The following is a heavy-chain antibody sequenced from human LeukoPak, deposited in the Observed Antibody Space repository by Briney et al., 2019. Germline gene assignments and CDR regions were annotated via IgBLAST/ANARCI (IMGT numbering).Heavy chain of an antibody. Sequence: SETLSLTCTVSGGSISSSTYYWGWIRQPPGKGLEWIGSISYSGSTYHTPSLKSRVTIFVDTSKNQFSLKLSSVTAADTAVYYCARHSRDPDAFDVWGQGTMVTVSS. V-gene: IGHV4-39*01. CDR1: GGSISSSTYY. CDR2: ISYSGST. CDR3: ARHSRDPDAFDV. J-gene: IGHJ3*01.